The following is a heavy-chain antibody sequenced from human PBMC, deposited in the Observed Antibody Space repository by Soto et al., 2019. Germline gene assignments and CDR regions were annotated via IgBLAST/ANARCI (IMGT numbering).Heavy chain of an antibody. CDR1: GGSFSGYY. D-gene: IGHD2-2*01. CDR2: INHSGST. V-gene: IGHV4-34*01. J-gene: IGHJ5*02. CDR3: ARGGIVVVPAAFGANWSDP. Sequence: SETLSLTCAVYGGSFSGYYWSWIRQPPGKGLEWIGEINHSGSTNYNPSLKSRVTISVDMSKNQFSLKLSSVTAADTAGYYCARGGIVVVPAAFGANWSDPWGQGTLVTVSS.